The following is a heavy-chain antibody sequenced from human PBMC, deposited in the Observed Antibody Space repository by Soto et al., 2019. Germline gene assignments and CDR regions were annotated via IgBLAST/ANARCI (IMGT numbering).Heavy chain of an antibody. CDR1: GFTFSSYA. CDR3: AKDIVAAGPLDY. D-gene: IGHD6-13*01. V-gene: IGHV3-23*01. Sequence: EVQLLESGGGLVQPGGSLRLSCAASGFTFSSYARSWVRQAPGKGLEWVSAISGSGGSTYYADSVKGRFTISRDNSKNTLYLQMNSLRAEDTVVYYCAKDIVAAGPLDYWGQGTLVTVSS. CDR2: ISGSGGST. J-gene: IGHJ4*02.